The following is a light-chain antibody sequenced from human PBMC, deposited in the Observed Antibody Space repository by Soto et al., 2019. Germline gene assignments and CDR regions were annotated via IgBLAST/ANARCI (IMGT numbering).Light chain of an antibody. CDR1: QGISSY. CDR2: AAS. CDR3: QQYYSYSYT. J-gene: IGKJ2*01. V-gene: IGKV1-8*01. Sequence: AIRMTQSPSSLSASTGDRVTITCRASQGISSYLAWYQQKPGKAPKLLIYAASTLQSGVPSRFSGNGSGTDFTLTISCLQSEDFATYSCQQYYSYSYTFGQGTKLEIK.